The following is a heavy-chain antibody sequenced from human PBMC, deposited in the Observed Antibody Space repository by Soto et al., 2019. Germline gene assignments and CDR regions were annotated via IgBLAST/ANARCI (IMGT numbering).Heavy chain of an antibody. Sequence: HPGGSLRLSCAASGFTFSSYGMHWVRQAPGKGLEWVAVIWYDGSNKYYADSVKGRFTISRDNSKNTLYLQMNSLRAEDTAVYYCARDLRSGSKPDYWGQGTLVTVSS. CDR3: ARDLRSGSKPDY. V-gene: IGHV3-33*01. J-gene: IGHJ4*02. CDR1: GFTFSSYG. CDR2: IWYDGSNK. D-gene: IGHD1-26*01.